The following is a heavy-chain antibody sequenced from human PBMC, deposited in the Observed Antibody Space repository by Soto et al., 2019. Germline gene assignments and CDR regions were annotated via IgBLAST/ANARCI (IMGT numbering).Heavy chain of an antibody. D-gene: IGHD1-26*01. CDR3: ATGLSTRGYYMDA. J-gene: IGHJ6*03. CDR1: GFSFSIYW. Sequence: EVQLVESGGGLVQPGGSLILSCAASGFSFSIYWMHWVRQAPGKGLVWVSRIITDGSSTSYAYSGKGRFTISRDNAKNTLYLQMNSLRAEDTAVYYCATGLSTRGYYMDAWGKGTTVTVSS. V-gene: IGHV3-74*01. CDR2: IITDGSST.